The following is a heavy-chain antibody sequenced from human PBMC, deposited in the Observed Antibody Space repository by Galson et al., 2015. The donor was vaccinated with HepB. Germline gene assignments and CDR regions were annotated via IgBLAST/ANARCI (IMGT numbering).Heavy chain of an antibody. CDR2: ISSSSSYI. CDR1: GFTFSSYS. V-gene: IGHV3-21*01. D-gene: IGHD6-19*01. J-gene: IGHJ4*02. Sequence: SLRLSCAASGFTFSSYSMNWVRQAPGQGLEWVSSISSSSSYIYYADSVKGRFTISRDNAKNSLYLQMNSLRAEDTAVYYCARFTSGWCDYGSYYFDYWGQGTLVTVSS. CDR3: ARFTSGWCDYGSYYFDY.